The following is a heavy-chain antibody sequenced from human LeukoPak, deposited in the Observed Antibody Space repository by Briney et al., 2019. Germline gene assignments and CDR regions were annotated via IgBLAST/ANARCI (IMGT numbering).Heavy chain of an antibody. Sequence: SETLSLTCTVSAGSISSSSYYWAWIRQPPGKGLEWIGSIHYSGSPYDNPSLKSRVTISVDTSKNHLSLNLTSVTAADTAVYYRARQDYYCSRGYGSVFDIWRQGTMVTVSS. CDR3: ARQDYYCSRGYGSVFDI. CDR1: AGSISSSSYY. V-gene: IGHV4-39*01. J-gene: IGHJ3*02. CDR2: IHYSGSP. D-gene: IGHD3-22*01.